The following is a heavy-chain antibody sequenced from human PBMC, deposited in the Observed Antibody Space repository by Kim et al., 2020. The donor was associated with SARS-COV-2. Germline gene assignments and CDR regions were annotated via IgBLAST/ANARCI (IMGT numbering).Heavy chain of an antibody. Sequence: DGSTTNYADSVKGRFTISRDNAKNTLYLQMNSLRAEDTAVYYCARDGWGYWGQGTLVTVSS. J-gene: IGHJ4*02. D-gene: IGHD2-2*03. CDR2: DGSTT. V-gene: IGHV3-74*01. CDR3: ARDGWGY.